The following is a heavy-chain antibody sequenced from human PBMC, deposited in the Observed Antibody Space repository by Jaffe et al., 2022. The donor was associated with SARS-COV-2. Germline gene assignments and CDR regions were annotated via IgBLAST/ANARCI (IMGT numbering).Heavy chain of an antibody. D-gene: IGHD1-7*01. CDR2: LDTDGTST. J-gene: IGHJ4*02. CDR1: EFTFSNYW. Sequence: EVQLVESGGGLVQPGGSLRLSCTASEFTFSNYWMHWVRQAPGKGLEWVSRLDTDGTSTNYADSVKGRFTISRDNARSTLFLQMNSLRVEDTAVYYCARDLHWNLPDYWGQGTLVTVSS. V-gene: IGHV3-74*01. CDR3: ARDLHWNLPDY.